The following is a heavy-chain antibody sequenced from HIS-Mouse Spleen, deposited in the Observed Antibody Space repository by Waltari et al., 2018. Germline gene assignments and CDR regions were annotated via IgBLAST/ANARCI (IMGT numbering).Heavy chain of an antibody. V-gene: IGHV3-33*01. CDR2: IWYDGSNK. J-gene: IGHJ4*02. CDR1: GFTFSTSG. CDR3: ARTYSSSLYYFDY. Sequence: QVQLVESGGGVVPPGRSLRLSCAASGFTFSTSGLHWVRRAPGKGLEWVAVIWYDGSNKYYADSVKGRFTISRDNSKNTLYLQMNSLRAEDTAVYYCARTYSSSLYYFDYWGQGTLVTVSS. D-gene: IGHD6-6*01.